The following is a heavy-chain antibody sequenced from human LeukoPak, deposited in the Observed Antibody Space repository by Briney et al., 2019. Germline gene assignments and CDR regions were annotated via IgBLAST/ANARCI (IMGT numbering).Heavy chain of an antibody. CDR3: ARMTANSWFDP. V-gene: IGHV4-59*01. Sequence: SETLSLTCTVSGGSISSYYWSWIRQPPGKGLEWIGYIYYTGSTNYNPSLKSRVTISVDTSKNQFSLKLRSVTAADTAVYYCARMTANSWFDPWGQGTLVTVSS. D-gene: IGHD2-21*02. CDR1: GGSISSYY. J-gene: IGHJ5*02. CDR2: IYYTGST.